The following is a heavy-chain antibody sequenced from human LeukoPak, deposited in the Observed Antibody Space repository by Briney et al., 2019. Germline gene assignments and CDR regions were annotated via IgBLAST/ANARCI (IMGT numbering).Heavy chain of an antibody. Sequence: ASVKVSCKTSGYTFTSNYIHWVRQAPGQGLEWMGMIYPRDGSTSYAQKFQGRVTVTRDTSTSTVHMELSGLRSEDTAVYYCARDQEGFDYWGQGTLVTVSS. J-gene: IGHJ4*02. CDR1: GYTFTSNY. CDR3: ARDQEGFDY. CDR2: IYPRDGST. V-gene: IGHV1-46*01.